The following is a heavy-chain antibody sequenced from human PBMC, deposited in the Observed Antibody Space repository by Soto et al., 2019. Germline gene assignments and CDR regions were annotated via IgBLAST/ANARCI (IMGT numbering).Heavy chain of an antibody. Sequence: GGSLRLSCAGSGFTFSSVAMTWVRQAPGKGLEWVSSISGSGDSTYYADSVKGRFTISRDNSKNTLYLQMNSLRAEDTDVYYCAKGSLTPGYWGQGTLVTVSS. CDR3: AKGSLTPGY. V-gene: IGHV3-23*01. CDR1: GFTFSSVA. CDR2: ISGSGDST. J-gene: IGHJ4*02.